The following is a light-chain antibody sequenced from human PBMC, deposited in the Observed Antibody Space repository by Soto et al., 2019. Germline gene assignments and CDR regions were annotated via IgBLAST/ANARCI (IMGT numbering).Light chain of an antibody. CDR1: QSVSSSY. Sequence: EIVLTQSPGNLSLSPGERATLSCRASQSVSSSYLAWYQQQPGQAPRLLIYGASRSATGIPDRFSGSGSGTDFTLTISRLEPEDFAVYYCQQYGSSPITFGQGTRLEIK. V-gene: IGKV3-20*01. CDR3: QQYGSSPIT. CDR2: GAS. J-gene: IGKJ5*01.